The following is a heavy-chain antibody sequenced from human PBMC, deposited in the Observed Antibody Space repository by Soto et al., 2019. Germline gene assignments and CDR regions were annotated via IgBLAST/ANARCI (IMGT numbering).Heavy chain of an antibody. CDR3: ARRGYCSSTSCPDPYYYYGMDV. CDR1: GGTFSSYA. J-gene: IGHJ6*02. CDR2: IIPIFGTA. D-gene: IGHD2-2*01. Sequence: QVQLVQSGAEVKKPGSSVKVSCKASGGTFSSYAISWVRQAPGQGLEWMGGIIPIFGTANYEQKFQGRVTITADKSTCTAYIELRSQRSEDTAVYYCARRGYCSSTSCPDPYYYYGMDVWGQGTTVTVSS. V-gene: IGHV1-69*06.